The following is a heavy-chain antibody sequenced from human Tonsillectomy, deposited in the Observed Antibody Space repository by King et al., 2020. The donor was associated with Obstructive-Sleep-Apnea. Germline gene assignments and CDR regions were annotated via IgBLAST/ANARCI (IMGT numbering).Heavy chain of an antibody. J-gene: IGHJ4*02. D-gene: IGHD3-10*01. CDR3: ARNVKLWFGELGYYFDY. CDR2: VYYIVST. V-gene: IGHV4-39*07. CDR1: GGSISSSSYY. Sequence: QLQESGPGLVKPSETLSLTCTVSGGSISSSSYYWGWIRQPPGKGLEWIGSVYYIVSTYYNPSLKSRVTISVDTSKNQFSLKLSSMTAADTAVYYCARNVKLWFGELGYYFDYWGQGTLVTVSS.